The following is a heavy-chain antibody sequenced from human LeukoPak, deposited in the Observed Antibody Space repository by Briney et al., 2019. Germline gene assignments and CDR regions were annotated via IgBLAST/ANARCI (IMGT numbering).Heavy chain of an antibody. CDR3: ARDFSGRGDAFDI. Sequence: GGSLRLSCAASGFTFSSYAMSWVRQAPGKGLEWVSVIYSDGSTYYADSVKGRFTISRDNSKNTLYLQMNSLRAEDTAVYYCARDFSGRGDAFDIWGQGTMVTVSS. CDR2: IYSDGST. D-gene: IGHD1-26*01. J-gene: IGHJ3*02. V-gene: IGHV3-53*01. CDR1: GFTFSSYA.